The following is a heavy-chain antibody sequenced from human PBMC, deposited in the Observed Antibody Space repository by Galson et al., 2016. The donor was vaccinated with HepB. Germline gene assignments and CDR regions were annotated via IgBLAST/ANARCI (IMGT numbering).Heavy chain of an antibody. CDR1: GYTFTGYY. D-gene: IGHD7-27*01. CDR2: INPYSGGT. J-gene: IGHJ4*02. V-gene: IGHV1-2*02. Sequence: SVKVSCKASGYTFTGYYMHWVRQAPGQGLEWMGWINPYSGGTNYPQKFQGRVTMTRDTSISPADMELSRLRSDDTAVYYCASGTDWGADYWGQGTLVTVSS. CDR3: ASGTDWGADY.